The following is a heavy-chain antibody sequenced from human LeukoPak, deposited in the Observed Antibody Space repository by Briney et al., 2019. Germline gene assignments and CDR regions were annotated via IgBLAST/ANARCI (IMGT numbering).Heavy chain of an antibody. V-gene: IGHV3-53*01. Sequence: GGSLRLSCAASGFTVSSNYMSWVRQAPGKGLEWVSVIYSGGSTYYADSVKGRFTISRHNSKNTLYLQMNSLRAEDTAVYYCAKTIIVVPAVFRGFDPWGQGTLVTVSS. D-gene: IGHD2-2*01. CDR1: GFTVSSNY. J-gene: IGHJ5*02. CDR2: IYSGGST. CDR3: AKTIIVVPAVFRGFDP.